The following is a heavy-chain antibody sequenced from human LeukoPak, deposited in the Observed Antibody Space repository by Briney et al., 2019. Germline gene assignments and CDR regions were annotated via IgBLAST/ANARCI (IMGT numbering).Heavy chain of an antibody. J-gene: IGHJ3*02. CDR1: GGSISSSTNY. V-gene: IGHV4-39*01. CDR2: IYYSGST. CDR3: ARPGVAARLDAVEI. Sequence: PSETLSLSCTVSGGSISSSTNYWGWIRQPPGKGLEWIGSIYYSGSTYYNPSLKSRVTISVDTSKNKFSLKLSSVTAADTAVYYCARPGVAARLDAVEIWGQGTMVTVSS. D-gene: IGHD2-15*01.